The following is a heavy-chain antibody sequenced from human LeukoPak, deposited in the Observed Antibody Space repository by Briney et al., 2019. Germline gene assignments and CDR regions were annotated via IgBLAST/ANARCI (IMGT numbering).Heavy chain of an antibody. CDR2: IYYSGST. D-gene: IGHD4-11*01. Sequence: SETLSLTCTVSGGSISSGDYYWSWIRQPPGEGLGWIGYIYYSGSTYYSPSLKSRLTISVDTSKNKFSLKLSSVTAADTAVYYRARMTTVTTSPPEFDYWGQGTLVTVSS. J-gene: IGHJ4*02. CDR1: GGSISSGDYY. V-gene: IGHV4-30-4*08. CDR3: ARMTTVTTSPPEFDY.